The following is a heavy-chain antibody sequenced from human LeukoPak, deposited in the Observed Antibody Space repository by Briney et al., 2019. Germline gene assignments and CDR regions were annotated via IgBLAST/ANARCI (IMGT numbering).Heavy chain of an antibody. CDR3: VRDYLATFSFDY. CDR1: GFTFSREV. CDR2: ITDSGDRT. Sequence: GGSLRLSCAGSGFTFSREVMHWVRQAPGKGLEHVSTITDSGDRTHYADSVKGRFTISRDNSKGTLFLQMDRLRAEDTAIYYCVRDYLATFSFDYWGQGTLVTVSS. V-gene: IGHV3-64*02. J-gene: IGHJ4*02. D-gene: IGHD3-16*02.